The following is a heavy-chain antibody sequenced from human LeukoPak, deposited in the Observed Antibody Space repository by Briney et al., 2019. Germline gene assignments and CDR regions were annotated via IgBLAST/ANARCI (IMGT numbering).Heavy chain of an antibody. CDR3: ATGDYGDPPLNY. CDR1: GYTFTGYY. J-gene: IGHJ4*02. CDR2: INPNSDDT. D-gene: IGHD4-17*01. Sequence: RASVKVSCKTSGYTFTGYYMHWVRQAPGQGLEWMGWINPNSDDTNYAQKFQGRVTLTRDTSISTVYMELSRLRSDDTAVYYCATGDYGDPPLNYWGQGTLVTVSS. V-gene: IGHV1-2*02.